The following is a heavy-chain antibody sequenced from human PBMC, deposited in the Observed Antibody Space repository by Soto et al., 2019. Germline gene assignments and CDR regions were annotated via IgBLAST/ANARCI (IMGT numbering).Heavy chain of an antibody. V-gene: IGHV1-18*01. J-gene: IGHJ3*02. CDR2: ISAYNGNT. D-gene: IGHD2-15*01. CDR1: GYTFTRYG. Sequence: GASVKVSCKASGYTFTRYGISWVRQAPGQGPEVVGWISAYNGNTEYAQKLEGRVTMTPDTSASTAHMELRRLRSDDTAVDYCGRLYGGKLDDAFNIWG. CDR3: GRLYGGKLDDAFNI.